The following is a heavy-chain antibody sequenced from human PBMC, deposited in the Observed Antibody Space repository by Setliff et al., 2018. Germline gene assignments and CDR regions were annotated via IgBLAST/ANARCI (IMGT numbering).Heavy chain of an antibody. CDR3: ARDPPYSSSWYGSNWFDP. V-gene: IGHV3-48*04. Sequence: GGSLRLSCAASGFTFSSYSMNWVRQAPGKGLEWVSYISSSSSTIYYADSVKGRFTISRDNAKNSLYLQMNSLRAEDTAVYYCARDPPYSSSWYGSNWFDPWGQGTLVTVSS. D-gene: IGHD6-13*01. CDR1: GFTFSSYS. CDR2: ISSSSSTI. J-gene: IGHJ5*02.